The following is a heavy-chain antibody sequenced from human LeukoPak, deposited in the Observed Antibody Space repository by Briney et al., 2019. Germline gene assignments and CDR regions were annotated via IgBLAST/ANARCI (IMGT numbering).Heavy chain of an antibody. CDR1: GYSFTDYY. J-gene: IGHJ5*02. CDR2: INPNSGGT. V-gene: IGHV1-2*02. CDR3: ARADRLDGGPYLIGP. D-gene: IGHD2-21*01. Sequence: APVKVSCKTSGYSFTDYYMHWVRQAPGQGLEWMGWINPNSGGTSSAQKFQGRVTMTRDTSITTVYMEVSWLTPDDTAIYYCARADRLDGGPYLIGPWGQGTLVTVSS.